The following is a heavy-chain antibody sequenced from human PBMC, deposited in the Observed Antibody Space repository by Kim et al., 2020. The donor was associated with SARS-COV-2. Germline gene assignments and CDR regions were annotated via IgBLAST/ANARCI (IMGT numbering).Heavy chain of an antibody. CDR2: INPHSGNT. J-gene: IGHJ5*02. CDR1: GYSFTRYD. Sequence: ASVKVSCKASGYSFTRYDVNWLRQAPGQGLEWIGWINPHSGNTGYAQKLQGRVTLTRDTSTNTAYLELTSLTSEDTAVDYCARRAAALVTRYFDPWGQGT. CDR3: ARRAAALVTRYFDP. D-gene: IGHD3-3*02. V-gene: IGHV1-8*01.